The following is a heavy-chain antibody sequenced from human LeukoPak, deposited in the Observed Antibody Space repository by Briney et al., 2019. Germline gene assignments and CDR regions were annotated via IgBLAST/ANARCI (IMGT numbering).Heavy chain of an antibody. CDR3: ARGLRGYTYTFHFDY. J-gene: IGHJ4*02. V-gene: IGHV1-46*01. CDR1: GYTFTSYY. Sequence: ASVKVSCKASGYTFTSYYMHWVRQAPGQGLEWMGIINPSGGSTSYAQKFQGRVTMTRDTSTSTVYMELSSLRSEDTAVYYCARGLRGYTYTFHFDYWGQGTLVTVSS. D-gene: IGHD5-18*01. CDR2: INPSGGST.